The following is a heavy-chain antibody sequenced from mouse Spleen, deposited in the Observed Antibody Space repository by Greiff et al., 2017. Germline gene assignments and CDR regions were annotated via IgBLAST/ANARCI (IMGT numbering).Heavy chain of an antibody. CDR2: ISYSGST. D-gene: IGHD3-1*01. V-gene: IGHV3-1*01. Sequence: EVQLQESGPGMVKPSQSLSLTCTVTGYSITSGYDWHWIRHFPGNKLEWMGYISYSGSTNYNPSLKSRISITHDTSKNHFFLKLNSVTTEDTATYYCARDRVGLQFAYWGQGTLVTVSA. CDR1: GYSITSGYD. CDR3: ARDRVGLQFAY. J-gene: IGHJ3*01.